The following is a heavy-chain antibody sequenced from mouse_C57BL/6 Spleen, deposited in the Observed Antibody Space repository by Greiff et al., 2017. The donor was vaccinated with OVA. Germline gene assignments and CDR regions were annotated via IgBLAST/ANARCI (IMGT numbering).Heavy chain of an antibody. CDR2: IYPGNSDT. D-gene: IGHD1-1*01. CDR3: ARRGHYYGSSSMDY. Sequence: VQLQQSGTVLARPGASVKMSCKTSGYTFTSYWMHWVKQRPGQGLEWIGAIYPGNSDTSYNQKFKGKAKLTAVTSASTAYMQLSSLTSEDSAVYYCARRGHYYGSSSMDYWGQGTTLTVSS. CDR1: GYTFTSYW. J-gene: IGHJ2*01. V-gene: IGHV1-5*01.